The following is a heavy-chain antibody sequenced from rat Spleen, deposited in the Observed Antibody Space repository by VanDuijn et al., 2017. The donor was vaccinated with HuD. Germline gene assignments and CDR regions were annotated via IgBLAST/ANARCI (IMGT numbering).Heavy chain of an antibody. J-gene: IGHJ2*01. D-gene: IGHD1-2*01. V-gene: IGHV5-29*01. CDR3: ASVAALHYFDY. Sequence: EVQLVESDGGLVQPGRSLKLSCAASGFTFSDYYMAWVRQAPTKGLEWVATISYYGSSTYYRDSVKGRFTISRDNAKSTLYLQMDSLRSEDTATYYCASVAALHYFDYWGQGVMVTVSS. CDR2: ISYYGSST. CDR1: GFTFSDYY.